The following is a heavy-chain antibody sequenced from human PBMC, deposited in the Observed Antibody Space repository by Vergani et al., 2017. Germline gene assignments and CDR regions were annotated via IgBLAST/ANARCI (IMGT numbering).Heavy chain of an antibody. CDR1: GGSFSGYY. V-gene: IGHV4-34*01. CDR2: INHSGST. J-gene: IGHJ6*02. Sequence: QVQLQQWGAGLLKPSETLSLTCAVYGGSFSGYYWSWIRQPPGKGLEWIGEINHSGSTNYNPSLKSRVTISVDTSKNQFSLKLSSVTAADTAVYYCAPRRPYCSGGSCYNAVYGMDVWGQGTTVTVSS. D-gene: IGHD2-15*01. CDR3: APRRPYCSGGSCYNAVYGMDV.